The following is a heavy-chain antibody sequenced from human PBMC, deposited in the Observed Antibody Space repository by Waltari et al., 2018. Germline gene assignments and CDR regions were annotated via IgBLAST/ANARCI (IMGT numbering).Heavy chain of an antibody. CDR2: ISYDGSNK. D-gene: IGHD1-26*01. CDR1: GFTFSSYA. J-gene: IGHJ4*02. CDR3: ARDHSDEWELPTGALNY. Sequence: QVQLVESGGGVVQPGRSLRLSCAASGFTFSSYATHWARQAPGKGLEWVAVISYDGSNKYYADSVKGRFTISRDNSKNTLYLQMNSLRAEDTAVYYCARDHSDEWELPTGALNYWGQGTLVTVSS. V-gene: IGHV3-30-3*01.